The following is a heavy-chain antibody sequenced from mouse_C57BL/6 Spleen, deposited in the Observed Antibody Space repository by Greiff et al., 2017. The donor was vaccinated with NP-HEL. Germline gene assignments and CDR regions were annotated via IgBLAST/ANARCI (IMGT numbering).Heavy chain of an antibody. CDR3: ARPLDYYGSSYFDY. D-gene: IGHD1-1*01. V-gene: IGHV1-55*01. CDR1: GYTFTSYW. J-gene: IGHJ2*01. Sequence: QVQLQQPGAELVKPGASVKMSCKASGYTFTSYWITWVKQRPGQGLEWIGDIYPGSGSTNYNEKFKSKATLTVDTSSSTAYMQLSSLTSEDSAVYYCARPLDYYGSSYFDYWGQGTTLTVSS. CDR2: IYPGSGST.